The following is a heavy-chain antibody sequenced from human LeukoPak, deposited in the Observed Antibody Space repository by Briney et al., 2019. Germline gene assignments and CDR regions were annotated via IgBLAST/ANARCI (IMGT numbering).Heavy chain of an antibody. CDR3: WAQYSYGLVFYYYYMDV. CDR2: ISWNSGSI. D-gene: IGHD5-18*01. CDR1: GFTLSTYA. V-gene: IGHV3-9*01. J-gene: IGHJ6*03. Sequence: PGGSLRLSCAASGFTLSTYAMSRVRQTPGKGLEWVSGISWNSGSIGYADSVKGRFTISRDNAKNSLYLQMNSLRAEDTAVYYCWAQYSYGLVFYYYYMDVWGKGTTVTISS.